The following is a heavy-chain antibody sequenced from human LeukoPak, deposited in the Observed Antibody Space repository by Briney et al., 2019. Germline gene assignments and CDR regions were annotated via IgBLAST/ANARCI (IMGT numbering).Heavy chain of an antibody. D-gene: IGHD3-10*01. CDR2: ISWNSGSI. J-gene: IGHJ4*02. Sequence: GGSLRLSCAASKFTFSSYWMHWVRQAPGKGLEWVSGISWNSGSIGYADSVKGRFTISRDNAKNSLYLQMNSLRAEDTALYYCAKTGFGESFDYWGQGTLVTVSS. CDR3: AKTGFGESFDY. V-gene: IGHV3-9*01. CDR1: KFTFSSYW.